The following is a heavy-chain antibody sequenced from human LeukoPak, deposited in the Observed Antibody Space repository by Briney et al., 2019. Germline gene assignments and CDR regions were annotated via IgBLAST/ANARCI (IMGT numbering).Heavy chain of an antibody. CDR1: GGTFNNYI. CDR2: IIPVFGTA. Sequence: SVKVSCKASGGTFNNYIISWVRQAPGQGLEWMGEIIPVFGTANYAQNFQGRVTITADESTSTAYMELSNLTSKDTAVYYCARVDTTWYPFDYWGQGTLVTVSP. CDR3: ARVDTTWYPFDY. J-gene: IGHJ4*02. D-gene: IGHD6-13*01. V-gene: IGHV1-69*01.